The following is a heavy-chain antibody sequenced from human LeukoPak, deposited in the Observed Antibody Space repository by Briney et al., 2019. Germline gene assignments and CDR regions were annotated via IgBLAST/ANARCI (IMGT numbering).Heavy chain of an antibody. D-gene: IGHD2-2*01. V-gene: IGHV1-18*01. CDR1: GYTFTSYD. Sequence: GASVTVSCKASGYTFTSYDISWVRQAPGQGLEWMGWISAYNGNTNYAQKLQGRVTMTTDTSTSTAYMELRSLRSDDTAVYYCARGRGTSSRYYFDYWGQGTLVTVSS. J-gene: IGHJ4*02. CDR3: ARGRGTSSRYYFDY. CDR2: ISAYNGNT.